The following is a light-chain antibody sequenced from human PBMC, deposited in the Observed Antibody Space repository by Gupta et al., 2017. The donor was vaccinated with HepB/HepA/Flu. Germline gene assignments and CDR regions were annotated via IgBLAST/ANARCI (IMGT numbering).Light chain of an antibody. J-gene: IGKJ4*01. CDR2: KAC. Sequence: DIQMTQSPSTLSASVGDRVTITCRASQSIRSWLAWYQQKYGKAPKSLIYKACSLESGVPSRFRASGSGTEFTLTISSWQTDDLASYYCQQYYSLQRITFGGGTKVEIK. CDR1: QSIRSW. V-gene: IGKV1-5*03. CDR3: QQYYSLQRIT.